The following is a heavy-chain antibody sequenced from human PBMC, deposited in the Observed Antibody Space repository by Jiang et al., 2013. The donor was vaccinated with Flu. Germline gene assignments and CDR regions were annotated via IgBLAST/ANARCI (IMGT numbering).Heavy chain of an antibody. D-gene: IGHD4-17*01. V-gene: IGHV3-23*04. CDR3: AKDRHGDYALDLYAFDI. Sequence: VQLVESGGGLVQPGGSLRLSCAASGFTFSSYAMSWVRQAPGKGLEWVSAISGSGGSTYYADSVKGRFTISRDNSKNTLYLQMNSLRAEDTAVYYCAKDRHGDYALDLYAFDIWGQGTMVTVSS. CDR2: ISGSGGST. CDR1: GFTFSSYA. J-gene: IGHJ3*02.